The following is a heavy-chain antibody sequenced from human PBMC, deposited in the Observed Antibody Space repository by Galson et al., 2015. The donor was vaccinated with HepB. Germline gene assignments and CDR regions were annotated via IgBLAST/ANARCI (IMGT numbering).Heavy chain of an antibody. CDR3: ARQGDSSASFDP. D-gene: IGHD3-22*01. Sequence: CAISGDSVSSDSAAWNWIRQSPSRGLEWLGRTHYRSKWYNDYAVSVKSRITINPDTSRNQSSLHLNSVTPEDTAIYYCARQGDSSASFDPWGQGTLVIVSS. V-gene: IGHV6-1*01. CDR2: THYRSKWYN. J-gene: IGHJ5*02. CDR1: GDSVSSDSAA.